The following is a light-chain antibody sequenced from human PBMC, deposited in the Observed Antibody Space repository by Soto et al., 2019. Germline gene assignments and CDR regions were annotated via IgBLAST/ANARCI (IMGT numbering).Light chain of an antibody. CDR3: QHYNSYSEA. CDR2: GAS. CDR1: ESISTW. Sequence: DIQMTPSPSTLSASVGDRVTITCRASESISTWLAWYQQKPGKAPKLLIYGASSLESGVPPRFSGDESGTEFTLTISSLQPDDFATYYCQHYNSYSEAFGQGTKVDI. V-gene: IGKV1-5*03. J-gene: IGKJ1*01.